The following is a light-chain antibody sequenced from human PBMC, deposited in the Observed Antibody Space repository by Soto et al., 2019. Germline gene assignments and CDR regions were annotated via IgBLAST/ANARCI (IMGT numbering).Light chain of an antibody. CDR1: QRVYSN. J-gene: IGKJ1*01. CDR3: QQYDSSPRT. Sequence: EILMTQSPYTLSVSAGGSATLSCRASQRVYSNLAWYQQRPGQAPRLLIYGASSRATGIPDRFSGSGSGTDFTLTISRLEPEDFAVYWCQQYDSSPRTFGQGTKV. CDR2: GAS. V-gene: IGKV3-20*01.